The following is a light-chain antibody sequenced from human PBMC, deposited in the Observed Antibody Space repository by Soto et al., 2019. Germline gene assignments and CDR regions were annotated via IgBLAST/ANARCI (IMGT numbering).Light chain of an antibody. V-gene: IGLV2-14*01. Sequence: QSVLTQPASVSGSPGQSITISCTGTSSDVGGSNHVSWYQQHPGKAPKLMIYGVSNRPSGISNRVSGSKSGNTASLTISGLQAEGEADYYCSSYTSTTLVFGGGTKLTVL. CDR2: GVS. J-gene: IGLJ2*01. CDR3: SSYTSTTLV. CDR1: SSDVGGSNH.